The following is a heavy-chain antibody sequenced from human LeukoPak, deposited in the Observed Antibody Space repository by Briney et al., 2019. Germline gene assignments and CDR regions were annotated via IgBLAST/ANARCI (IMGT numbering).Heavy chain of an antibody. CDR1: GFTFSSYG. CDR3: ARDPTYYYDSSGYYRD. CDR2: ISYDGSNK. D-gene: IGHD3-22*01. Sequence: GRSLRLSCAASGFTFSSYGMHWVRQAPGKGLEWVAVISYDGSNKYYADSVKGRFTISRDNSKNTLYLQMNSLRAEDTAVYYCARDPTYYYDSSGYYRDWGQGTLVTVSS. V-gene: IGHV3-30*03. J-gene: IGHJ4*02.